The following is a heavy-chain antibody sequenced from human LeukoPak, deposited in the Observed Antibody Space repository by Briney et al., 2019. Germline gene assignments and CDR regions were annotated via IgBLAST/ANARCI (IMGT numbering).Heavy chain of an antibody. CDR3: ATAPILRGKGGEHYKFGMDV. CDR2: IYHNGTP. CDR1: VGSISSGNW. V-gene: IGHV4-4*02. J-gene: IGHJ6*02. D-gene: IGHD2-2*02. Sequence: PSETLSLTCAVSVGSISSGNWWGWVRQSPGKGLEWIGEIYHNGTPNYSPSLKSRVTISADTFKNHFSLKLTSVTAADTAVYYCATAPILRGKGGEHYKFGMDVWGQGTTVIVSS.